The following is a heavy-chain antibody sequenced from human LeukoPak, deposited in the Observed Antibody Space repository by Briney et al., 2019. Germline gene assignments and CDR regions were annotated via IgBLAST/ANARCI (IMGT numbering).Heavy chain of an antibody. CDR3: ARGRYDILTGYYTTGYYGTDV. V-gene: IGHV4-30-4*01. D-gene: IGHD3-9*01. Sequence: SETLSLTCTVSGGSLSSGDYYWSWIRQPPGKGLEWIGYIYYSGSTYYNPSLKSRVTISVDTSKNQFSLKLSSVTAADTAVYYCARGRYDILTGYYTTGYYGTDVWGKGTTVTVSS. J-gene: IGHJ6*04. CDR2: IYYSGST. CDR1: GGSLSSGDYY.